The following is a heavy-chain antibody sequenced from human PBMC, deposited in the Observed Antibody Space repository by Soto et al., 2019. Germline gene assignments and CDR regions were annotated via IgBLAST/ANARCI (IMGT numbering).Heavy chain of an antibody. V-gene: IGHV3-74*01. CDR3: ARDLIHLWSIEYYYYGMDV. Sequence: EVQLVESGGGLVQPGGSLRLSCAASGFTFRSYWMHWVRQVPGKGLVWVSHINGDGISTSYADSVKGRFTISRDNAKKTPEPQKDRLKPEDTAIYYCARDLIHLWSIEYYYYGMDVWGQGTTVTVSS. J-gene: IGHJ6*02. CDR2: INGDGIST. CDR1: GFTFRSYW. D-gene: IGHD5-18*01.